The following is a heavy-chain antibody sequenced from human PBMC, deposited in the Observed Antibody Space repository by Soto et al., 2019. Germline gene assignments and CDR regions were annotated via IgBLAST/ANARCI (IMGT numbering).Heavy chain of an antibody. CDR2: TSYDGSNN. J-gene: IGHJ4*02. D-gene: IGHD3-16*01. CDR3: ARWGTTGGLDV. CDR1: GFTFRRYV. V-gene: IGHV3-33*05. Sequence: QVHLVESGGGVVQPGTSLRLSCVGSGFTFRRYVIHWVRQAPGKGLEWVALTSYDGSNNFYGDSVKGRFTISRDNSRNTVELQMDSLRLEDTALYYCARWGTTGGLDVWGQGTLVSVSS.